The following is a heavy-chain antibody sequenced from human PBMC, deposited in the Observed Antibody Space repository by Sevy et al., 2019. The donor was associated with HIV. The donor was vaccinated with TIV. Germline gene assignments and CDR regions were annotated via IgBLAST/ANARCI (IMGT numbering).Heavy chain of an antibody. J-gene: IGHJ6*03. V-gene: IGHV4-59*01. D-gene: IGHD6-13*01. CDR1: GGSISSYY. CDR2: IYYSGST. CDR3: ARGRQQLAHYYYYYMDV. Sequence: SETLSLTCTVSGGSISSYYWSWIRQPPGKGLEWIGYIYYSGSTNYNPSLKSRVTISVDTSKNQFSLKLSSVTAADTAVYYCARGRQQLAHYYYYYMDVWGKWTTVTVSS.